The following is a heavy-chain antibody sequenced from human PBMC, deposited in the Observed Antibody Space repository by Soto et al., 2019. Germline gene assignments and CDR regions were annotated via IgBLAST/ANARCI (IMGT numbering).Heavy chain of an antibody. CDR2: ISYDGSNK. J-gene: IGHJ6*02. CDR1: GFTFSSYA. CDR3: ARDDKFLVTHPDGGHYYYYYGMDV. Sequence: QVQLVESGGGVVQPGRSLRLSCAASGFTFSSYAMHWVRQAPGKGLEWVAVISYDGSNKYYADSVKGRFTISRDNSKNTLYLQMNSLRAEDTAVYYCARDDKFLVTHPDGGHYYYYYGMDVWGQGTTVTVSS. V-gene: IGHV3-30-3*01. D-gene: IGHD3-16*01.